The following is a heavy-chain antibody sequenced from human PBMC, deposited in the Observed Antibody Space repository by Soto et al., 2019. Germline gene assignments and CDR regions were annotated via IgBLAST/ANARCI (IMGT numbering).Heavy chain of an antibody. CDR1: GFTFSSYA. CDR2: ISSNGGST. D-gene: IGHD1-7*01. CDR3: VRGAGNYLGYYFDY. Sequence: EVQLVESGGGLVQPGGSLRLSCSASGFTFSSYAMHWVRQAPGKGLEYVSAISSNGGSTYYADSVKGRFTISRDNSKNMLYLQMSSLRAEDTAVYYCVRGAGNYLGYYFDYWGQGTLVTVSS. V-gene: IGHV3-64D*06. J-gene: IGHJ4*02.